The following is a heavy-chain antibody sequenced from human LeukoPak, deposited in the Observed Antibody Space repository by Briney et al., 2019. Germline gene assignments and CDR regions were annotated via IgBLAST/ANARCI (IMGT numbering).Heavy chain of an antibody. J-gene: IGHJ4*02. CDR2: IYYTGTT. CDR3: ASKSTDHGELRFDY. D-gene: IGHD4-17*01. V-gene: IGHV4-59*01. Sequence: SETLSLTCILSGDSTNTYFWSWTRQSPGKGLEWIGYIYYTGTTNYNPSLKSRVTISVDTSKNQFSLKVNSVTAADTGVYYCASKSTDHGELRFDYWGQGTLVTVSS. CDR1: GDSTNTYF.